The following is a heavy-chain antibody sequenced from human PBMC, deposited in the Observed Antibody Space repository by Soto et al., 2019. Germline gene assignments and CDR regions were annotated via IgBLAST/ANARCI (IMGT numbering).Heavy chain of an antibody. CDR1: GDTFTDYY. J-gene: IGHJ4*02. CDR3: ARWGHVVVVTAALDY. CDR2: VNPSGGHT. V-gene: IGHV1-46*01. Sequence: QVQLMQSGAEVKKPGASVKVSCKAFGDTFTDYYIHWVRQAPGQGLEWMGTVNPSGGHTTYAQHFLGRVTMTRDKSTSTIYMELTSLTSDDTAIYYCARWGHVVVVTAALDYWGQGNLVTVSS. D-gene: IGHD2-21*02.